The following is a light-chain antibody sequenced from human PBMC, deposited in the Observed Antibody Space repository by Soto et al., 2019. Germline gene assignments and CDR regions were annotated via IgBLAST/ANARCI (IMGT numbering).Light chain of an antibody. J-gene: IGKJ2*01. Sequence: DIQMTQSPSTLSASVEDRVTITCRASQSMSSWLAWYQQKPGKAHKLLFFKASSLESEIPSRFSGSGSGTEFTTTISSLQPDDFATCSCRQYNSLYTFGQGTKLEIK. V-gene: IGKV1-5*03. CDR2: KAS. CDR3: RQYNSLYT. CDR1: QSMSSW.